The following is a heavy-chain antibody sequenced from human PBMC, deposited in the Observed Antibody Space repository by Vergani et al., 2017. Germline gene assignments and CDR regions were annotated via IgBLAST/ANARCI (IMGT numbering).Heavy chain of an antibody. D-gene: IGHD4-17*01. CDR2: ISHSGSI. V-gene: IGHV4-4*01. CDR3: ARYHGDYISTYGMDV. Sequence: QVHLPESGPGLVKPPGTLTLTCAVSGDSVSRNNWWSWVRQTPDKGLEWIGEISHSGSINYNPSLKSRVSISVDESKNQFSLKLSSVTAADTAVYFCARYHGDYISTYGMDVWGQGTTVTVSS. CDR1: GDSVSRNNW. J-gene: IGHJ6*02.